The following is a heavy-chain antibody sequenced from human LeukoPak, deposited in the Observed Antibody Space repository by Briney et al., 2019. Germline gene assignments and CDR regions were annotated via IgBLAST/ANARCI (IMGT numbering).Heavy chain of an antibody. CDR1: GGSISSYY. CDR3: ARGGYSGYDWGYYYYMDV. V-gene: IGHV4-59*01. CDR2: IYYSGST. J-gene: IGHJ6*03. Sequence: SETLSLTCTVSGGSISSYYWSWIRQPPGKGLEWIGYIYYSGSTNYNPSLKSRVTISVDTSKNQFSLKLSSVTAADTAVYYCARGGYSGYDWGYYYYMDVWGKGTTVTVSS. D-gene: IGHD5-12*01.